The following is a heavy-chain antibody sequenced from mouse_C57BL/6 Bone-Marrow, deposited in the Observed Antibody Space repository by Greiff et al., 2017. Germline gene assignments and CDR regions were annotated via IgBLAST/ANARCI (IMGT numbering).Heavy chain of an antibody. CDR3: ARYDGYYDAMDY. CDR1: GYTFTNYW. Sequence: QVQLQQSGAELVRPGTSVKMSCKASGYTFTNYWIGWAKQRPGHGLEWIGDIYPGGGYTNYNEKFKGKATLTADKSSSTAYMQFSSLTSEDAAIYYCARYDGYYDAMDYWGQGTSVTVSS. CDR2: IYPGGGYT. V-gene: IGHV1-63*01. D-gene: IGHD2-3*01. J-gene: IGHJ4*01.